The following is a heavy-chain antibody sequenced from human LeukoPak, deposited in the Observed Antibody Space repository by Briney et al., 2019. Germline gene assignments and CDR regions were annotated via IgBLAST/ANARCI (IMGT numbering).Heavy chain of an antibody. CDR2: ISGSGGST. V-gene: IGHV3-23*01. D-gene: IGHD2-2*01. J-gene: IGHJ3*02. Sequence: GGALRLSCAASGFTFSSYVMSWVRQAPGKGLEWVSAISGSGGSTYYADSVKGRFTISRDNSKNTRYLQMDSLRAEDTAGYYCAKGRPGYCSSTSCPGDAFDIWGQGTMVTVSS. CDR3: AKGRPGYCSSTSCPGDAFDI. CDR1: GFTFSSYV.